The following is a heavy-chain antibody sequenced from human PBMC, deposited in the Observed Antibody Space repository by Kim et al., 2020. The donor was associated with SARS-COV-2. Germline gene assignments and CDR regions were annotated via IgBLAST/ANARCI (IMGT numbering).Heavy chain of an antibody. V-gene: IGHV3-7*01. CDR3: ARGGGFLIDY. Sequence: GGSLRLSCAASGFTFSNSWMNWVRQAPGKGLEWVAIIKQDGTEKYYVDSVKGRFTVSRDNAKDSLYLQMNSLRVEDTAVYYCARGGGFLIDYWGHGTLVTASS. D-gene: IGHD3-10*01. CDR2: IKQDGTEK. CDR1: GFTFSNSW. J-gene: IGHJ4*01.